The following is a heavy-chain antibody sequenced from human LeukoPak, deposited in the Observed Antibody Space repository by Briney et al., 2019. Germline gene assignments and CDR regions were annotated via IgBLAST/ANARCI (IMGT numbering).Heavy chain of an antibody. Sequence: PGRSLRLSCAASGFTFSSYAMSWVRQAPGKGLEWVSAISGSGGSTYYADSVKGRFTISRDNSKNTLYLQMNSLRAEDTAVYYCAKVLVSSSGYYYDDAFDIWGQGTMVTVSS. CDR1: GFTFSSYA. D-gene: IGHD3-22*01. CDR2: ISGSGGST. CDR3: AKVLVSSSGYYYDDAFDI. J-gene: IGHJ3*02. V-gene: IGHV3-23*01.